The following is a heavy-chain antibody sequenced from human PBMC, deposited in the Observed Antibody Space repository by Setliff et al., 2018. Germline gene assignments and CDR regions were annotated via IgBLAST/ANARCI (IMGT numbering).Heavy chain of an antibody. CDR3: ARVRVVQGYYEFDY. V-gene: IGHV4-59*12. CDR2: IYYNGNT. D-gene: IGHD3-16*01. CDR1: GFSFSYYY. J-gene: IGHJ4*02. Sequence: GSLRLSCAASGFSFSYYYMSWVRQAPGKGLEWIGNIYYNGNTNKNPSLKSRVTISVDTSRDQFSLRLSSVTAADTAMYYCARVRVVQGYYEFDYWGQGTLVTVSS.